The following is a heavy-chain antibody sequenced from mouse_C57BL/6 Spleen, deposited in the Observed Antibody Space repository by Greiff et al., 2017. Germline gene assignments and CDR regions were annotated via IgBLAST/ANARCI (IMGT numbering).Heavy chain of an antibody. CDR3: TRIPLNYFDY. CDR2: ISSGGDYI. V-gene: IGHV5-9-1*02. J-gene: IGHJ2*01. CDR1: GFTFSSYA. Sequence: EVKVVESGEGLVKPGGSLKLSCAASGFTFSSYAMSWVRQTPEKRLEWVAYISSGGDYIYYADTVKGRFTISRDNARNTLYLQMSSLKSEDTAMYYCTRIPLNYFDYWGQGTTLTVSS. D-gene: IGHD5-1-1*01.